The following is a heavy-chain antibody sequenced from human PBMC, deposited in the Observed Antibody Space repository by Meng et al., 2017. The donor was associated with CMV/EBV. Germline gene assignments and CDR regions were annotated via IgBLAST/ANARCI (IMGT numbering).Heavy chain of an antibody. Sequence: QWQLQESGPGLVKPSGTLSLPCTVSVVSISSSSYYWGWIRQPPGKGLEWIGSIYYSGSTYYNPSLKSRVTISVGTSKNQFSLKLSSVTAADTAVYYCARDPSLRWIDYWGQGTLVTVSS. CDR2: IYYSGST. D-gene: IGHD4-23*01. CDR3: ARDPSLRWIDY. J-gene: IGHJ4*02. CDR1: VVSISSSSYY. V-gene: IGHV4-39*07.